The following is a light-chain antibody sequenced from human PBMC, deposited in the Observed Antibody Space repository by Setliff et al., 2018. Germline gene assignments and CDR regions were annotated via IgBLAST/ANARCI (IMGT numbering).Light chain of an antibody. J-gene: IGLJ2*01. CDR1: SSDIGAYDL. CDR2: EVT. CDR3: SSFAGRSDSI. V-gene: IGLV2-23*02. Sequence: QSALTQPASVSGSPGQSITISCTGTSSDIGAYDLVSWYQQHPGKAPKLILYEVTKRPSGISDRFSGSKSGNTASLTISGLQAEDEAVYYCSSFAGRSDSIFGGGTKVTVL.